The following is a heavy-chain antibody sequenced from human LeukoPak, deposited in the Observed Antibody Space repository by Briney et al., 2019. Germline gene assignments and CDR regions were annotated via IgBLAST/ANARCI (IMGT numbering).Heavy chain of an antibody. Sequence: GGSLRLSCAASGFTFSSYSMNWVRQAPGKGLEWVSYISSSSTIYYADSVKSRFTISRDNAKNSLYLQMNSLRAEDTAVYYCARDFRRQQLPKYWGQGTLVTVSS. V-gene: IGHV3-48*01. CDR2: ISSSSTI. D-gene: IGHD6-13*01. CDR3: ARDFRRQQLPKY. J-gene: IGHJ4*02. CDR1: GFTFSSYS.